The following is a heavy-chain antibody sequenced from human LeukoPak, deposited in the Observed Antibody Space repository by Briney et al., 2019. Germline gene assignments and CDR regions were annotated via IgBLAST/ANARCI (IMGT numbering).Heavy chain of an antibody. CDR1: GFTFSSYG. D-gene: IGHD3-22*01. V-gene: IGHV3-23*01. J-gene: IGHJ4*02. CDR3: AKDPFNYYDSSGLVYFDY. CDR2: ITSNGDTT. Sequence: PGGSLRLSCAASGFTFSSYGMSWVRQAPGKGLEWVSAITSNGDTTHYADSVKGRFTISRDNFKNTLYLQLNSLRAEDTAVYYCAKDPFNYYDSSGLVYFDYWGQGTLVTVSS.